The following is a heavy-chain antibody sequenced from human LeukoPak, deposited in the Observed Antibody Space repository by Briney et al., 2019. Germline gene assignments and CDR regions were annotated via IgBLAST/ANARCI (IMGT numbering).Heavy chain of an antibody. V-gene: IGHV4-59*01. CDR2: IYYSGST. J-gene: IGHJ4*02. CDR3: ARGRYSYGLRATFDY. D-gene: IGHD5-18*01. CDR1: GGSISSYY. Sequence: PSETLSLTCTVSGGSISSYYWSWIRQPPGKGLEWIGYIYYSGSTNYNPSLKSRVTISVDTSKNQFSLKLSSATAADTAVYYCARGRYSYGLRATFDYWGQGTLVTVSS.